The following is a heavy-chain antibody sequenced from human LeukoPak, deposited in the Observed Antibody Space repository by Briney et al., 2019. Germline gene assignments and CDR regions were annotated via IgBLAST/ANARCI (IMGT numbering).Heavy chain of an antibody. CDR2: VNHSGST. J-gene: IGHJ6*02. Sequence: SETLSLTCAVNGGSFSGHYWTWIRQSPGKGLEWIGEVNHSGSTNYNPSLKSRVTISVDTSKNQFPLKLISVTAAEAAVYYCARKSGRSGGPNQIYYYYGLDVWGQGTTVIVSS. CDR1: GGSFSGHY. V-gene: IGHV4-34*01. D-gene: IGHD6-19*01. CDR3: ARKSGRSGGPNQIYYYYGLDV.